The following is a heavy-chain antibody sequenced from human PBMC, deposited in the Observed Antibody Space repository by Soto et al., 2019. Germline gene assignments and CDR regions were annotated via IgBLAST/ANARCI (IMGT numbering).Heavy chain of an antibody. V-gene: IGHV4-34*01. J-gene: IGHJ4*02. CDR1: GGSFRGYY. CDR2: INHSGST. CDR3: ASLGTASGYSFDY. D-gene: IGHD6-13*01. Sequence: PSDTLYLSCAVCGGSFRGYYWSWIRQPPGKGLEWIGEINHSGSTNYNPSLKSRVTISVDTSKNQFSLKLSSVTAADTALYYCASLGTASGYSFDYWGQGPLVTVSS.